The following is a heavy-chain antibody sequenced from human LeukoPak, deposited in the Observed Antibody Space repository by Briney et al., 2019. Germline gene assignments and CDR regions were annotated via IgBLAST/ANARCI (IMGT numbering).Heavy chain of an antibody. CDR3: ARQRDNDY. J-gene: IGHJ4*02. D-gene: IGHD2-15*01. CDR1: GYSFTKYW. CDR2: ISGSGDNT. V-gene: IGHV3-23*01. Sequence: GESLKISCKGSGYSFTKYWIGWVRQAPGKGLEWVSAISGSGDNTYYADSVKGRFTISRDNSQNTLYLQMNSLRAEDTAVYYCARQRDNDYWGQGTLATVSS.